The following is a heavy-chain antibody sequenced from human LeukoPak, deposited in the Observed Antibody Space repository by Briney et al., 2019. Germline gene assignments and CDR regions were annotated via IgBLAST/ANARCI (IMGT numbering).Heavy chain of an antibody. Sequence: PGGSLRLSCAASGFTFSTYWMSWVRQAPGEGLEWVANIKEDGSEKYYVDSVKGRFTISKDNAKNSLYLQMNSLRAEDTAVYYCATSNWFDWWGQGTLVTVSS. V-gene: IGHV3-7*01. J-gene: IGHJ4*02. D-gene: IGHD4-11*01. CDR1: GFTFSTYW. CDR2: IKEDGSEK. CDR3: ATSNWFDW.